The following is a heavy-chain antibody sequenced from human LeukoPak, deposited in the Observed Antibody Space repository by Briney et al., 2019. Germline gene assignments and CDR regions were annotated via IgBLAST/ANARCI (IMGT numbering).Heavy chain of an antibody. D-gene: IGHD3-22*01. J-gene: IGHJ5*02. CDR2: IIPIFGTA. V-gene: IGHV1-69*13. Sequence: GASVKVSCKASGYTFTSYYMHWVRQAPGQGLEWMGGIIPIFGTANYAQKFQGRVTITADESTSTAYMELSSLRSEDTAVYYCASGYDSSGYHNWFDPWGQGTLVTVSS. CDR1: GYTFTSYY. CDR3: ASGYDSSGYHNWFDP.